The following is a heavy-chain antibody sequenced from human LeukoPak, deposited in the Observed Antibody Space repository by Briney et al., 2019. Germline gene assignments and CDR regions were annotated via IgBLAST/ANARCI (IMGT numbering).Heavy chain of an antibody. D-gene: IGHD5-18*01. J-gene: IGHJ4*02. CDR2: ISAYNGNT. V-gene: IGHV1-18*01. CDR3: ARGAYRYDFLFDH. Sequence: ASVKVSCKAAGYAFTSYGISWVRQAPGQGLEWMGWISAYNGNTDYAQKLQGRVTMTTDTSTSTAYMELRSLRSDDTAVYYCARGAYRYDFLFDHWGQGTLVTVSS. CDR1: GYAFTSYG.